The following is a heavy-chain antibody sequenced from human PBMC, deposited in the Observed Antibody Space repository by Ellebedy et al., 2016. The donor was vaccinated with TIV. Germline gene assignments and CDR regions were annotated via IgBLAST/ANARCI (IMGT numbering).Heavy chain of an antibody. J-gene: IGHJ4*02. CDR2: ISGSGGST. CDR3: AKVFYDFWSGYPYYFDY. V-gene: IGHV3-23*01. D-gene: IGHD3-3*01. CDR1: GFTFSSYA. Sequence: GGSLRLSXAASGFTFSSYAMSWVRQAPGKGLEWVSAISGSGGSTYYADSVKGRFTVSRDNSKNTLYLQMNSLRAGDTAVYYCAKVFYDFWSGYPYYFDYWGQGTLVTVSS.